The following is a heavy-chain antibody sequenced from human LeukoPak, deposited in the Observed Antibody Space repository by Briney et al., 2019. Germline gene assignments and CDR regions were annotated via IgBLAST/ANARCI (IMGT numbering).Heavy chain of an antibody. CDR3: ARESDIVVVPAAWFDP. J-gene: IGHJ5*02. CDR1: GFTFSGYA. CDR2: ISGSGGST. D-gene: IGHD2-2*01. Sequence: PGGSLRLSGAASGFTFSGYAMSWGRQAPGKGLEGGSAISGSGGSTDYADSVKGRFTISRDNAKNTLYLQMNSLRAEDTAVYYCARESDIVVVPAAWFDPWGQGTLVTVSS. V-gene: IGHV3-23*01.